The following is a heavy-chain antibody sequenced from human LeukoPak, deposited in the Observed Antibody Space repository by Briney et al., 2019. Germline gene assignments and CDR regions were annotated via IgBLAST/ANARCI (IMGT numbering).Heavy chain of an antibody. CDR1: GYTLTELS. CDR2: LDPEDDEI. V-gene: IGHV1-24*01. CDR3: ATDEGGSHYVY. D-gene: IGHD1-26*01. J-gene: IGHJ4*02. Sequence: ASLKVSCKVSGYTLTELSIHWVRQAPGKGLEWVGGLDPEDDEIIYAQKFQGRVTMTEDTSTDTAHMELSSLTSEDTAVYFCATDEGGSHYVYWGQGTLVTVAS.